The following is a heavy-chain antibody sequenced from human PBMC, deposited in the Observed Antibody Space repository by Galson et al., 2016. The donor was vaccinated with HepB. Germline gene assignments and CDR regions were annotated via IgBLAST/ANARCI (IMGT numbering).Heavy chain of an antibody. D-gene: IGHD1-7*01. CDR2: ISPYNDNS. V-gene: IGHV1-18*01. Sequence: VKVSCKADGYNFIYYGISWVRQAPGKGLEWLGWISPYNDNSDSAQKIRGRVTLTTDTSTSTAYMELRSLRSDDTAVYYCARVDNWTYDYWGQGTLVTVSS. J-gene: IGHJ4*02. CDR1: GYNFIYYG. CDR3: ARVDNWTYDY.